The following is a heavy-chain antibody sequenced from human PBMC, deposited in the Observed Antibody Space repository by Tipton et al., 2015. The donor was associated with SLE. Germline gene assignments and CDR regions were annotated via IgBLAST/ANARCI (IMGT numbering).Heavy chain of an antibody. J-gene: IGHJ6*02. D-gene: IGHD2-2*01. Sequence: QLVQSGPEVKKPGASVKVSCKASGYTFTSYGISWVRQAPGQGLEWMGRIIPIFGTANYAQKFQGRVTITADESTSTAYMELSSLRSEDTAVYDGASQPYSYYYGMDVWGQGTTVTVSS. CDR3: ASQPYSYYYGMDV. CDR1: GYTFTSYG. CDR2: IIPIFGTA. V-gene: IGHV1-69*18.